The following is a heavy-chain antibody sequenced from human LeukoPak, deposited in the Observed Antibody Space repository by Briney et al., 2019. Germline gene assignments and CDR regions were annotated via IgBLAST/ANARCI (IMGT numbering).Heavy chain of an antibody. J-gene: IGHJ4*02. Sequence: PGGSLRLSCAASGFAFSSYSMNWVRQAPGKGLEWVANTNQDGGEKHYVDSVKGRFTISRDNAKDSLDLQLNSLRGEDTAVYYCARMYCGGGKCYLSYFDYWGQGTVVTVSS. CDR3: ARMYCGGGKCYLSYFDY. CDR2: TNQDGGEK. D-gene: IGHD2-21*01. V-gene: IGHV3-7*04. CDR1: GFAFSSYS.